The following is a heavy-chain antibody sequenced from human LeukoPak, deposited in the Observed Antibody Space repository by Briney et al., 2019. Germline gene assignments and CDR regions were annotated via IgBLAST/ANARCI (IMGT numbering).Heavy chain of an antibody. CDR3: ARGIGWPWYFDL. Sequence: PSETLSLTCAVSGASVSGSNYYWGWIRQPPGKGLEWIGNIYSSGSTYYNASLQSRVTISIDTSKNQFSLKLSSVTAADTAVYYCARGIGWPWYFDLWGRGTLVTVSS. J-gene: IGHJ2*01. CDR1: GASVSGSNYY. D-gene: IGHD5-24*01. CDR2: IYSSGST. V-gene: IGHV4-39*07.